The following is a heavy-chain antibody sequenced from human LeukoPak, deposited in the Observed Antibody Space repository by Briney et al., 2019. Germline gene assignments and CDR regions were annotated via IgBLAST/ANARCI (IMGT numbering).Heavy chain of an antibody. J-gene: IGHJ4*02. CDR1: GGSISSYY. Sequence: PSETLSLTCTVSGGSISSYYWSWIRQPPGKGLEWIGYIYYSGSTNYNPSLKSRVTISVDTYKNQFSLKLSSVTAADTAVYYCARSVGYCSSTSCDPAIDYWGQGTLVTVSS. CDR2: IYYSGST. CDR3: ARSVGYCSSTSCDPAIDY. D-gene: IGHD2-2*01. V-gene: IGHV4-59*01.